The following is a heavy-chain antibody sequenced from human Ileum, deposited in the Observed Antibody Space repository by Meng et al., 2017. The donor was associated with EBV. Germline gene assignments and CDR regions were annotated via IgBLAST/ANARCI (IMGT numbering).Heavy chain of an antibody. V-gene: IGHV4-4*02. Sequence: QVQLEVWGPGLVKPSGTRSLTCAVSGGSMSSTNWWSWVRQPPGKGLEWIGEIYHSVSTNYNPSLKSRVSISVDKSKNQFSLKLSSVTAADTAVYYCARADKVRFDYWGQGTLVTVSS. J-gene: IGHJ4*02. CDR2: IYHSVST. CDR1: GGSMSSTNW. CDR3: ARADKVRFDY.